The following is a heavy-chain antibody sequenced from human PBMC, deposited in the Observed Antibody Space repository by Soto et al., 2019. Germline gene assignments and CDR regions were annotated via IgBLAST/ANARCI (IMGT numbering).Heavy chain of an antibody. J-gene: IGHJ4*02. CDR1: GFTFSSYA. Sequence: GGSLRLSCAASGFTFSSYAMSWVRQAPGKGPEWVSAISGSGGSTYYADSVKGRFTISRDNSKNTLYLQMNSLRAEDTAVYYCAKDLVHMIVVVITLNYWGQGTLVTVSS. CDR3: AKDLVHMIVVVITLNY. CDR2: ISGSGGST. D-gene: IGHD3-22*01. V-gene: IGHV3-23*01.